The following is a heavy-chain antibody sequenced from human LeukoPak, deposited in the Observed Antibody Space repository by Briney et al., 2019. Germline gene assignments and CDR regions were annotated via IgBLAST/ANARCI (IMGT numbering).Heavy chain of an antibody. Sequence: LSLTCTVSGGSISSGGDYWSWIRQAPGKGLEWVPSISSSSSYIYYADSVKGRFTISRDNAKNSLYLQMNSLRAEDTAVYYCARVDVEMATIGSGDYWGQGTLVTVSS. CDR2: ISSSSSYI. V-gene: IGHV3-21*01. CDR1: GGSISSGGDY. CDR3: ARVDVEMATIGSGDY. D-gene: IGHD5-24*01. J-gene: IGHJ4*02.